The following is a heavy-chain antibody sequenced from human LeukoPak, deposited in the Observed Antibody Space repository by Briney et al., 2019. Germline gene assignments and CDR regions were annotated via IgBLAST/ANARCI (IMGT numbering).Heavy chain of an antibody. D-gene: IGHD6-19*01. CDR1: GGSFSGYY. Sequence: SETLSLTCAVYGGSFSGYYWSWIRQPPGKGLEWIGEINHSGSTNYNPSLKSRVTISVDTSKNQFSLKLSSVTAADTAVYYCARRGGEQWLVQASIYYFDYWGQGTLVTVSS. CDR2: INHSGST. V-gene: IGHV4-34*01. J-gene: IGHJ4*02. CDR3: ARRGGEQWLVQASIYYFDY.